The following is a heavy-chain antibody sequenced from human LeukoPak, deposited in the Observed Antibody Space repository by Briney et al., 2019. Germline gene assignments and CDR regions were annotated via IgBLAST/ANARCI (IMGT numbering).Heavy chain of an antibody. Sequence: GGSLRLSCAASGFTFDDYAIHWGREGPGEGLGGGSLITGDGGSTFYADSVKGRFTISRDNSKNSLHLQMNSLRTDDTALYYCAKEGPIAVAAYFDYWGQGTLVTVSS. D-gene: IGHD6-19*01. CDR1: GFTFDDYA. CDR2: ITGDGGST. V-gene: IGHV3-43*02. J-gene: IGHJ4*02. CDR3: AKEGPIAVAAYFDY.